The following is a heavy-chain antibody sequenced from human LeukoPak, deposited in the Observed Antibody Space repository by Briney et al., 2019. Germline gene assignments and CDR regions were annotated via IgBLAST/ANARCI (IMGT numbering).Heavy chain of an antibody. J-gene: IGHJ6*03. CDR1: GYTFTGYY. CDR2: INPNSGGT. V-gene: IGHV1-2*02. D-gene: IGHD6-6*01. CDR3: ARVRLVYYYTDV. Sequence: ASVKVSCKASGYTFTGYYMHWVRQAPGQGLEWMGWINPNSGGTNYAQKFQGRVTMTRDTSISTAYMELSRLRSDDTAVYYCARVRLVYYYTDVWGKGTTVTVSS.